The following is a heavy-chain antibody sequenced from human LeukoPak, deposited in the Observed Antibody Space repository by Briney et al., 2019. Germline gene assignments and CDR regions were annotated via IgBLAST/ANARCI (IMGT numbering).Heavy chain of an antibody. V-gene: IGHV3-48*01. J-gene: IGHJ4*02. CDR3: ARDLGATGEPDY. CDR2: SSFSGDIT. CDR1: GFTLSSYS. D-gene: IGHD7-27*01. Sequence: GGSLRLSCAASGFTLSSYSMNWVRQAPGKGLEWITYSSFSGDITYYADSVKGRFTTSRDNGKNSLYLQMNSLRVDDTAVYYCARDLGATGEPDYWGQGALVTVSS.